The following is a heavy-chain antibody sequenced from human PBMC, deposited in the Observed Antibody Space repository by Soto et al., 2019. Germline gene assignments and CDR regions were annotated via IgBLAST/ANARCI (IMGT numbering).Heavy chain of an antibody. CDR3: ATELSDGMDD. Sequence: PSLTLSLTCTVSGASINRHYWTWSRQPPGKGLEWIGSIYFSGSTNYNPSLKGRVSISVDRAKSQFSLNLTSVTDADTAIYACATELSDGMDDWGQGTTVTVSS. CDR1: GASINRHY. J-gene: IGHJ6*02. CDR2: IYFSGST. V-gene: IGHV4-59*11.